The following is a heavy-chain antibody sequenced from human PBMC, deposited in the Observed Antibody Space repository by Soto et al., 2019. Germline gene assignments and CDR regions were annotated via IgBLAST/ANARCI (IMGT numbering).Heavy chain of an antibody. D-gene: IGHD1-26*01. Sequence: SETLSLTCTVSGGSISSYYWNWNRQPPGKGLEWIGYIYYSGSTNYNPSLKSRATISVDTSKNQFSLKLSSVTAADTAVYYCARDRRGSYPYYYYGMDVWGQGTTVTVSS. J-gene: IGHJ6*02. CDR1: GGSISSYY. V-gene: IGHV4-59*01. CDR3: ARDRRGSYPYYYYGMDV. CDR2: IYYSGST.